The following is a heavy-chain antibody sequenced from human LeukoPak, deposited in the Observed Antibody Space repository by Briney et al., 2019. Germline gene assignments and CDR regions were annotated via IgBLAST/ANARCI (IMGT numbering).Heavy chain of an antibody. CDR3: ARQGQQLVLDY. D-gene: IGHD6-13*01. J-gene: IGHJ4*02. Sequence: GGSLRLSCAASGFTFSSYAMHWVRQAPGKGLEWVAVISYDGSNKYYADSVKGRFIISRDNSKNTLYLQMNSLRAEDTAVYYCARQGQQLVLDYWGQGTLVTVSS. V-gene: IGHV3-30-3*01. CDR1: GFTFSSYA. CDR2: ISYDGSNK.